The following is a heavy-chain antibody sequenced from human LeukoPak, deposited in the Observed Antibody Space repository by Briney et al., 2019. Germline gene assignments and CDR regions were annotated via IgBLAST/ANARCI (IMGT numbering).Heavy chain of an antibody. J-gene: IGHJ5*02. V-gene: IGHV4-34*01. Sequence: SETLSLTCAVYGGSFSGYYWSWIRQPPGKGLEWIGEINHSGSTNYNPSLKSRVTISVDTSKNQFSLKLSSVTAADTAVYYCARVGRGITIFGVVTNWFDPWGQGTLVTVSS. CDR1: GGSFSGYY. D-gene: IGHD3-3*01. CDR3: ARVGRGITIFGVVTNWFDP. CDR2: INHSGST.